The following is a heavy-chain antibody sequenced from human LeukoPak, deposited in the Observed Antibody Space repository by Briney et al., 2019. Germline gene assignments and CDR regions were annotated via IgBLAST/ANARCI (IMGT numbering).Heavy chain of an antibody. CDR2: ISYDGSNK. V-gene: IGHV3-30-3*01. CDR3: ARGQSPMYYFDY. Sequence: GGSLRLSCAASGFTFSSYAMHWVRQAPGKGLEWVAVISYDGSNKYYADSEKGRFTISRDNSKNTLYLQMNSLRAGDTAVYYCARGQSPMYYFDYWGQGTLVTVSS. J-gene: IGHJ4*02. CDR1: GFTFSSYA.